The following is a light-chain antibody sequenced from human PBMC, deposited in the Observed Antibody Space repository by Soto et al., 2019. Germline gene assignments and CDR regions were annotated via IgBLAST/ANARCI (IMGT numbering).Light chain of an antibody. V-gene: IGKV3-20*01. J-gene: IGKJ5*01. Sequence: EIVLTQSPGTLSLSPGERATLSCRASQSVSSNYLAWYQQKPGQAPSLLIYDASSRATGIPDRFSGSGSGTDFTLTISRLEPEDFAMYYSQQYGSSAPITFGQGTRLEIE. CDR1: QSVSSNY. CDR3: QQYGSSAPIT. CDR2: DAS.